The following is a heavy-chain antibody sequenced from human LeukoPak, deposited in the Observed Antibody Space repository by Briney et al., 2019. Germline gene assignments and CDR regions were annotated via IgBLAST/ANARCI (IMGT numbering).Heavy chain of an antibody. CDR1: GFTFGGYG. CDR2: IAYDGSRA. Sequence: GGSLRLSCAGSGFTFGGYGMHWFRQTPGKGLEWVAVIAYDGSRAFYADSVKGRFTISRDSSKNTMSVQMDDLRAEDTAVYYCTRYNNDHFDYWGQGTRVTGSS. J-gene: IGHJ4*02. CDR3: TRYNNDHFDY. D-gene: IGHD1-14*01. V-gene: IGHV3-33*01.